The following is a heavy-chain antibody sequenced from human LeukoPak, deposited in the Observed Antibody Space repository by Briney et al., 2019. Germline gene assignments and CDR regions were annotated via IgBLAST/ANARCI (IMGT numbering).Heavy chain of an antibody. D-gene: IGHD3-10*01. CDR3: AKGSDYYGTGDYFDY. Sequence: QPGGSLRLSCAASGFTVSSNYMSWVRQAPGKGLEWVSTISDSGGRTYYADSVKGRFTISRDNSKNTLDLQMNSLRAEDTAVYYCAKGSDYYGTGDYFDYWGQGTLVTVSS. CDR1: GFTVSSNY. CDR2: ISDSGGRT. V-gene: IGHV3-23*01. J-gene: IGHJ4*02.